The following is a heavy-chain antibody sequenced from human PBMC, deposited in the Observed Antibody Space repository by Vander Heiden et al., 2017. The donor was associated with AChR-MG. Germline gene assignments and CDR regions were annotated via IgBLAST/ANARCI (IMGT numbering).Heavy chain of an antibody. CDR2: IYYSGST. D-gene: IGHD3-3*01. Sequence: QVHLQESGPGLVKPSQTLSLTCTVSGGSISSGGYYWSWIRQHPGKGLEWIGYIYYSGSTYYNPSLKSRVTISVDTSKTQFSLKLSSVTAADTAVYYCARGISGGWFDPWGQGTLVTVSS. CDR1: GGSISSGGYY. V-gene: IGHV4-31*03. J-gene: IGHJ5*02. CDR3: ARGISGGWFDP.